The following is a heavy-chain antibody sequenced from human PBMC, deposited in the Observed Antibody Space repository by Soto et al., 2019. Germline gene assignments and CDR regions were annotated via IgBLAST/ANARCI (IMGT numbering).Heavy chain of an antibody. CDR1: GGSISSGGYS. D-gene: IGHD5-12*01. V-gene: IGHV4-30-2*01. CDR3: AAGGGLPRDY. J-gene: IGHJ4*02. Sequence: SETLSLTCAVSGGSISSGGYSWSWIRQPPGKGLEWIGYIYHSGSTYYNPSLKSRVTISVDRSKNQFSLKLSSVTAADTAVYYCAAGGGLPRDYWGQGTLVTVPS. CDR2: IYHSGST.